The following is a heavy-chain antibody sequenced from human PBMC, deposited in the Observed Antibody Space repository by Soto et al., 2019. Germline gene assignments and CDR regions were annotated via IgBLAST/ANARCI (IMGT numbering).Heavy chain of an antibody. V-gene: IGHV1-3*01. D-gene: IGHD2-15*01. Sequence: ASVKVSCKASGYTFTSYAMHWVRQAPGQRLEWMGWINADNGNTKYSQKLQGRVTITTDTSTSTAYMELRSLRSDDTAVYYCARDKENGGNGNFDYWGQGTLVTVSS. J-gene: IGHJ4*02. CDR3: ARDKENGGNGNFDY. CDR2: INADNGNT. CDR1: GYTFTSYA.